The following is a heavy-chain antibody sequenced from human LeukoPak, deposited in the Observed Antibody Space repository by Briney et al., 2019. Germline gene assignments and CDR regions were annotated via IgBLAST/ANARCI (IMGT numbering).Heavy chain of an antibody. V-gene: IGHV3-21*06. CDR1: GFTFSNYA. D-gene: IGHD4-11*01. CDR3: ARGTPTTRDFDS. CDR2: ISSSSSYI. J-gene: IGHJ4*02. Sequence: GRSLRLSCAASGFTFSNYAMNWVRQAPGKGLEWVSSISSSSSYIYYADSLKGRFTISRDNAKNSLYLQMNSLRAEDTAVYYCARGTPTTRDFDSWGQGTLVTVSS.